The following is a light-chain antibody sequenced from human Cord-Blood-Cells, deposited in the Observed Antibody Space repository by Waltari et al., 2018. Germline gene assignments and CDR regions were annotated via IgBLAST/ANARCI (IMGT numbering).Light chain of an antibody. CDR3: QQYGSSPPLT. CDR2: GAS. CDR1: QSVSSSY. V-gene: IGKV3-20*01. J-gene: IGKJ4*01. Sequence: EIVLTQSPGTLSLSPGERATLSCRARQSVSSSYLAWYQQKPGQAPRLLIYGASSRATGIPDRFSGSGSGTDVTLTISRLEPEDFAVYYCQQYGSSPPLTFGGGTKVEIK.